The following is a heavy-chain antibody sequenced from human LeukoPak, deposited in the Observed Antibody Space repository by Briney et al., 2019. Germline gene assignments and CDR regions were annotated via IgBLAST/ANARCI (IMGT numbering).Heavy chain of an antibody. V-gene: IGHV1-2*02. Sequence: ASVKVSCKASGYTFTGYYMHWVRQAPGQGLEWMGWINPNSGGTNYAQKLQGRVTMTTDTSTSTAYMELRSLRSDDTAVYYCARAGYSRSLYGDYYYMDVWGKGTTVTVSS. CDR2: INPNSGGT. CDR3: ARAGYSRSLYGDYYYMDV. CDR1: GYTFTGYY. D-gene: IGHD6-13*01. J-gene: IGHJ6*03.